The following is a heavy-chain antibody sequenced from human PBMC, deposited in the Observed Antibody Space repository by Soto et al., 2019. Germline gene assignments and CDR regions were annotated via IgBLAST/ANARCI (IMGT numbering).Heavy chain of an antibody. V-gene: IGHV3-7*01. CDR1: GFTSSSYW. CDR2: IKQVGSEK. CDR3: AREGFGGYYYYYMDV. Sequence: EVQLVESGGGLVQPGGSLRLSCAASGFTSSSYWMSWVRQAPGKGLEWVANIKQVGSEKYYVDSVKGRFTISRDNAKNSLYLQMNSLRAEDTAVYYGAREGFGGYYYYYMDVWGKGTTVTVSS. D-gene: IGHD3-16*01. J-gene: IGHJ6*03.